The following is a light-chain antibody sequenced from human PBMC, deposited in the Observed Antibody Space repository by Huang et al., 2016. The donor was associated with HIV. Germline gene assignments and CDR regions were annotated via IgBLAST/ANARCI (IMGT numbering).Light chain of an antibody. CDR1: QSVLYFGNNKNY. Sequence: DIVMTQSPDSLAVSLGERATINCKSSQSVLYFGNNKNYVAWYQQKPGQPPKLLIYWASTREFGVPDRFSGSGSGTDFTLTISGLQAEDVAVYYCQQYYNTPYTFGQGTKLEIK. V-gene: IGKV4-1*01. CDR3: QQYYNTPYT. CDR2: WAS. J-gene: IGKJ2*01.